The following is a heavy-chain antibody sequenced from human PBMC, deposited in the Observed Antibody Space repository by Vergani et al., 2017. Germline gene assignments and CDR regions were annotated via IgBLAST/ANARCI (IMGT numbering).Heavy chain of an antibody. CDR1: GFTLSNFA. CDR2: ISGTGGGTT. V-gene: IGHV3-23*01. D-gene: IGHD2-2*01. CDR3: AKDNSIVVYAFDV. J-gene: IGHJ3*01. Sequence: EVQLLESGGGLVQPGGSLRLSCAASGFTLSNFAMSWVRQAPGKGLECVSTISGTGGGTTYYADSVKGRFTISRDNSKNTIYLQMNSLRADDTAVYYCAKDNSIVVYAFDVWGQGTMVTVS.